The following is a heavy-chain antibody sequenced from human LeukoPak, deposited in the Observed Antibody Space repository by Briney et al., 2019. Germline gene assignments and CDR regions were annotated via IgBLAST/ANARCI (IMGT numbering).Heavy chain of an antibody. J-gene: IGHJ4*02. CDR3: ARDRGRASYSGSYYNLDC. D-gene: IGHD1-26*01. Sequence: GGSLRLSCAASGFTFSSYWMSWVRQAPGKGLEWVANIKQDGSEKYYVDSVKGRFTISRDNAKNSLYLQMNSLRAEDTAVYYCARDRGRASYSGSYYNLDCWGQGTLVTVSS. CDR1: GFTFSSYW. V-gene: IGHV3-7*01. CDR2: IKQDGSEK.